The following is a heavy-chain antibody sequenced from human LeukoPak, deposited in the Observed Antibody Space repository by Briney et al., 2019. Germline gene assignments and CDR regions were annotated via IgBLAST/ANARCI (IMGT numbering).Heavy chain of an antibody. CDR1: GFTVSSNY. J-gene: IGHJ1*01. CDR2: IYSGGST. Sequence: GGSLRLSCAASGFTVSSNYMSWVRQAPGKGLEWVSVIYSGGSTYYADSVRGRFTISRDNSKNTLYLQMNSLRVEDMAVYYCARGYCGGDCYGDWGQGTLVTVSS. CDR3: ARGYCGGDCYGD. D-gene: IGHD2-21*02. V-gene: IGHV3-53*01.